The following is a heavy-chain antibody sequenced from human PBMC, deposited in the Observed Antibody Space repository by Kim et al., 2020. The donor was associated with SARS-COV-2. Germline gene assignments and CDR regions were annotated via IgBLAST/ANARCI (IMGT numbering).Heavy chain of an antibody. Sequence: GGSLRLSCAASGLTFSTFGMHWVRQAPGKGLEWVAVISHDGTKNYYADSVKGRFTISRDNSKNTLYLQMNSLRAEDTAVYYCQLSGVSHSYYFYAMDVWGQGTTVTVSS. CDR1: GLTFSTFG. D-gene: IGHD1-26*01. CDR3: QLSGVSHSYYFYAMDV. J-gene: IGHJ6*02. CDR2: ISHDGTKN. V-gene: IGHV3-30*03.